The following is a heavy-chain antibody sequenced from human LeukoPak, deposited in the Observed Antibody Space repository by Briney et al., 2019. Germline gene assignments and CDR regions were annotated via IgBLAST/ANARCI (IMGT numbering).Heavy chain of an antibody. CDR1: GFTFSDYY. J-gene: IGHJ4*02. CDR3: ARDLPYYYDSSVFDY. CDR2: ISRRGSTI. Sequence: PGGSLRLSCAASGFTFSDYYMSWIRQAPGKGLEWVLYISRRGSTIYYADSVKGRFTISRDNAKNSLYLQMNSLRAEDTAVYYCARDLPYYYDSSVFDYWGQGTLVTVSS. D-gene: IGHD3-22*01. V-gene: IGHV3-11*04.